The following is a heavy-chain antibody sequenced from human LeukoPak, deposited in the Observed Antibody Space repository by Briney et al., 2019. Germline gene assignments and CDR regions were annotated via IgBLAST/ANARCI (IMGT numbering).Heavy chain of an antibody. J-gene: IGHJ6*02. Sequence: GGSLRLSCAASGFTFSSYSMNWVRQAPGKGLEWVSSISSSSSCIYYADSVKGRFTISRDNAKNSLYLQMNSLRAEDTAVYYCASPLLRYPRKDVWGQGTTVTVSS. CDR3: ASPLLRYPRKDV. V-gene: IGHV3-21*01. CDR1: GFTFSSYS. D-gene: IGHD3-9*01. CDR2: ISSSSSCI.